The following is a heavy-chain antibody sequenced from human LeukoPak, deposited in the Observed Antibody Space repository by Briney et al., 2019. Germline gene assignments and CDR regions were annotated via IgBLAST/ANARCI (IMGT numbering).Heavy chain of an antibody. CDR3: AKGGHPAVVTTRFDS. CDR2: ISGSGKYM. V-gene: IGHV3-23*01. CDR1: GFTFHTYG. J-gene: IGHJ5*01. Sequence: GGSLRLPCAASGFTFHTYGMSWVRQAPGKGLEWVSAISGSGKYMYYKDSVKGRFTISRDNSKNTLLLQMNSLRAEDSAVYYCAKGGHPAVVTTRFDSWGQGTLVTVSS. D-gene: IGHD2-21*02.